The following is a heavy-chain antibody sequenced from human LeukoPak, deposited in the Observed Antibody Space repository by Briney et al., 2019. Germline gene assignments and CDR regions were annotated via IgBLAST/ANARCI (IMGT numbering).Heavy chain of an antibody. J-gene: IGHJ4*02. CDR2: IKHDESEK. V-gene: IGHV3-7*01. D-gene: IGHD2-2*02. CDR3: AKDSCSSTSCYIAY. CDR1: GFSFNNYW. Sequence: GGSLRLSCAASGFSFNNYWMSWVRQTPEKGLEWVANIKHDESEKYYVDSVKGRFTISRDNAKNSVYLQINSLRVEDTAVYYCAKDSCSSTSCYIAYWGQGTLVTVSS.